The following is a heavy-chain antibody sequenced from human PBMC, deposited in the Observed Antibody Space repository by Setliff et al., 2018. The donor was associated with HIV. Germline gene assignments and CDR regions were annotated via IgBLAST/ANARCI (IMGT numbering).Heavy chain of an antibody. CDR1: GFTFDDFG. J-gene: IGHJ4*02. CDR3: AREAYRLPWIDN. CDR2: INWNGAIT. V-gene: IGHV3-20*04. D-gene: IGHD1-1*01. Sequence: GGSLRLSCAASGFTFDDFGMTWVRQRPGKGLEWVSGINWNGAITDYADSVKGRFTISRDNTKNSLYLQINSLSAEDTAVYYCAREAYRLPWIDNWGQGTLVTVSS.